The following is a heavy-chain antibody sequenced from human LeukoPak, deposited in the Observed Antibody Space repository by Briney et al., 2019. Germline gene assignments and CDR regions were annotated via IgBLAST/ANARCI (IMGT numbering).Heavy chain of an antibody. Sequence: GGSLRLSCAASGFTFNTYWMIWLRQAPGKGLEWVANTKEDGSVKGYLDSVKGRFTISRDNTKHSVFLQMNSLTVDDTAVYYCAKYGGTSGTSFDVWGQGTMVTVSS. CDR1: GFTFNTYW. CDR2: TKEDGSVK. J-gene: IGHJ3*01. V-gene: IGHV3-7*01. CDR3: AKYGGTSGTSFDV. D-gene: IGHD4-23*01.